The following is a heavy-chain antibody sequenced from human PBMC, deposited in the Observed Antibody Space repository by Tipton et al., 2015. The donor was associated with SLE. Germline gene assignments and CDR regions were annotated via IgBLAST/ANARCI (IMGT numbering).Heavy chain of an antibody. D-gene: IGHD6-13*01. CDR2: IYHSGST. CDR1: GFSLSSVYY. V-gene: IGHV4-38-2*01. Sequence: TLSLTCVVSGFSLSSVYYWGWIRQPPGKGLECIGTIYHSGSTYYNPSLKSRVTISVDTSKNQFSLNLSSVTAADTAMYYCAKTSSRYPYFDYWGQGTLVTVSS. J-gene: IGHJ4*02. CDR3: AKTSSRYPYFDY.